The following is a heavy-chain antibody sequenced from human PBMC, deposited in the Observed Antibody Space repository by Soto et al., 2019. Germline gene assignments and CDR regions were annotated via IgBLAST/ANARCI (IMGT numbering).Heavy chain of an antibody. D-gene: IGHD3-22*01. CDR3: ARGYYYDGSCYCEYYYYGMAV. CDR1: GGSFSGYY. V-gene: IGHV4-34*01. CDR2: INHSGST. J-gene: IGHJ6*02. Sequence: SETLSLTCAVYGGSFSGYYWSWIRQPPGKGLEWIGEINHSGSTNYNPSLKSRVTISVDTSKNQFSLKLSSVTAADTAVYYCARGYYYDGSCYCEYYYYGMAVSGQGTTDPVSS.